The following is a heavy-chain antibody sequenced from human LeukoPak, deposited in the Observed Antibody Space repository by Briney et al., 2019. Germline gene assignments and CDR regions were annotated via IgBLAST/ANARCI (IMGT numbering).Heavy chain of an antibody. V-gene: IGHV1-69*04. D-gene: IGHD2-15*01. J-gene: IGHJ3*02. Sequence: RASVKVSCKASGGTFSSYAISWMRQAPGQGLEWMGRIIPILGIANYAQKFQGRVTITADKSTSTAYMELSSLRSDDTAVYYCARDIVVVVATKDAFDIWGQGTMVTVSS. CDR2: IIPILGIA. CDR3: ARDIVVVVATKDAFDI. CDR1: GGTFSSYA.